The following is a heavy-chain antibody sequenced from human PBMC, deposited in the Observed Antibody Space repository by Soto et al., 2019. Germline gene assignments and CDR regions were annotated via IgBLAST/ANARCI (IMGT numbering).Heavy chain of an antibody. CDR3: PSTNPNLGYCSGGSCYSPVRGVNNYDY. V-gene: IGHV4-30-4*02. CDR2: IDYSGST. D-gene: IGHD2-15*01. CDR1: GGSISSGDYY. J-gene: IGHJ4*02. Sequence: SETLSLTCTVSGGSISSGDYYWSWIRQPPGKGLEWIGYIDYSGSTYYNPSLKSRVTMSVDTSKNQFSLKLSSVTAAVTAVYYCPSTNPNLGYCSGGSCYSPVRGVNNYDYWGKRLPVTVS.